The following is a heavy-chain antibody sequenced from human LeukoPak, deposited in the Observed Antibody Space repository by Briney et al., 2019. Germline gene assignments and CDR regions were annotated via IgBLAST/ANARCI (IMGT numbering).Heavy chain of an antibody. V-gene: IGHV3-30*04. CDR3: ARAWRSRDWFDP. Sequence: GRSLRLSCAASGFTFSSYAMHWVRQAPGEGLEWVAVISYDGSNKYYADSAKGRFTISRDNSKNTLYLQMNSLRAEDTAVYYCARAWRSRDWFDPWGQGTLVTVSS. CDR2: ISYDGSNK. CDR1: GFTFSSYA. J-gene: IGHJ5*02. D-gene: IGHD5-24*01.